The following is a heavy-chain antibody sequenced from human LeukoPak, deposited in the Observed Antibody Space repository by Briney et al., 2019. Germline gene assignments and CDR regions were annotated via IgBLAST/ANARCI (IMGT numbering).Heavy chain of an antibody. J-gene: IGHJ4*02. Sequence: PGGSLRLSCAASGFTASNNYMSWVRQAPGKGLEWVSVIYSGGSSYYADSVKGRFAISKDNSKNTVYLQMNSLRVEDTAVYYCARGMAGYGGYDYWGQGTLVTVSS. D-gene: IGHD5-12*01. CDR2: IYSGGSS. CDR3: ARGMAGYGGYDY. V-gene: IGHV3-66*01. CDR1: GFTASNNY.